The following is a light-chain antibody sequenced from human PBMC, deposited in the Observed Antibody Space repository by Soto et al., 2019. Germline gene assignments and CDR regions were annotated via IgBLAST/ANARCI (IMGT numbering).Light chain of an antibody. CDR1: SSNIGSNY. Sequence: QSVLTQPPSASGTPGQRVTIFCSGSSSNIGSNYVYWYQQLPGTAPKLLIYSNNQRPSGVPDRFSGSKSGTSASLAISGLRSEDEADYYCAAWDDSLSGRVFGGGTKLTVL. V-gene: IGLV1-47*02. CDR3: AAWDDSLSGRV. CDR2: SNN. J-gene: IGLJ3*02.